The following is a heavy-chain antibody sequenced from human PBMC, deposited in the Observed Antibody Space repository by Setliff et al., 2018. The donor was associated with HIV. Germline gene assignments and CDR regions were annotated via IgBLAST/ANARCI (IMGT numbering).Heavy chain of an antibody. J-gene: IGHJ6*03. CDR3: ARAGDGSPFYYYYYMDV. D-gene: IGHD1-26*01. Sequence: SETLSLTCTVSGGSISNYYWSWVRQPPGKGLQWIGYIYYSGSTNYNPSLKSRVTISVDTSKNQFSLKLSSVTAADTAVYYCARAGDGSPFYYYYYMDVWGKGTTVTVSS. CDR1: GGSISNYY. V-gene: IGHV4-59*01. CDR2: IYYSGST.